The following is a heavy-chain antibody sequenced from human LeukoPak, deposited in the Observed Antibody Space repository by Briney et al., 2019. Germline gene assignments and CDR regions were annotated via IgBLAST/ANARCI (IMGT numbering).Heavy chain of an antibody. CDR3: ASPAIRYCSGGSCPID. Sequence: GGSLRLSCAASGFTFSTYNMNWVRQAPGKGLEWVSSISSSSSYIYYADSVKGRFTISRDNAKNSLYLQMNSLRAEDTAVYYCASPAIRYCSGGSCPIDWGQGTLVTVSS. V-gene: IGHV3-21*01. D-gene: IGHD2-15*01. CDR2: ISSSSSYI. CDR1: GFTFSTYN. J-gene: IGHJ4*02.